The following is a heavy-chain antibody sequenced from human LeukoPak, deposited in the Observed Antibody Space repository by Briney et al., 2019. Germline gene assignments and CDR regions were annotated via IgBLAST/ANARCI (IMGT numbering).Heavy chain of an antibody. D-gene: IGHD6-19*01. Sequence: PSETLSLTCTVSGGSISSYYWSWIRQPPGKGLEWIGYIYYSGSTNYNPSLKSRVTISVDTSKNQFSLKLSSVTAADTAVYYCARHSGIAVAGSPFDYWGQGNLVTVSS. CDR3: ARHSGIAVAGSPFDY. CDR2: IYYSGST. CDR1: GGSISSYY. V-gene: IGHV4-59*08. J-gene: IGHJ4*02.